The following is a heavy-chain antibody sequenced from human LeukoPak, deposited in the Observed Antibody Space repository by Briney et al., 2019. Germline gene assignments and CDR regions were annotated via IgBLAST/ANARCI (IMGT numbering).Heavy chain of an antibody. D-gene: IGHD2-2*01. Sequence: GGSLRLSCAASGFTFSDYYMSWIRQAPGKGLEWVSYICSSGSNIYYTDSVKGRFSISRDNAKNSLYLQMNSLRAEDTAVYYCATLEGDIVVDFDYWGQGTLDTVSS. CDR1: GFTFSDYY. J-gene: IGHJ4*02. CDR3: ATLEGDIVVDFDY. CDR2: ICSSGSNI. V-gene: IGHV3-11*01.